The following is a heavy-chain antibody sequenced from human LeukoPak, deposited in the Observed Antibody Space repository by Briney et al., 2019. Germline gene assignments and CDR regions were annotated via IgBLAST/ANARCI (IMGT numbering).Heavy chain of an antibody. CDR2: ISYDGSNK. Sequence: GGSLRLSCAASGFTFSTYDMHWVRQAPGKGLEWVAVISYDGSNKYYADSVKGRFTISRDNSKNTLYLQMNSLRAEDMAVYYCAKDISITIFGVVHNWFDPWGQGTLVTVSS. CDR1: GFTFSTYD. CDR3: AKDISITIFGVVHNWFDP. J-gene: IGHJ5*02. V-gene: IGHV3-30*18. D-gene: IGHD3-3*01.